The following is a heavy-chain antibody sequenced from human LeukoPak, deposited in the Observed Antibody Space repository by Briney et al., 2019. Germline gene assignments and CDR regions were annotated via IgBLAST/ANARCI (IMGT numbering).Heavy chain of an antibody. CDR2: ISSSSSYI. J-gene: IGHJ4*02. V-gene: IGHV3-21*03. D-gene: IGHD2-15*01. CDR1: GFTFSSYS. CDR3: AVNPNKAYCSGGSCYSSGY. Sequence: GGSLRLSCAASGFTFSSYSMNWVRQAPGKGLEWVSSISSSSSYIYYADSVKGRFTISRDNAKNSLYLQMNSLRAEDTAVYYCAVNPNKAYCSGGSCYSSGYWGQGTLVTVSS.